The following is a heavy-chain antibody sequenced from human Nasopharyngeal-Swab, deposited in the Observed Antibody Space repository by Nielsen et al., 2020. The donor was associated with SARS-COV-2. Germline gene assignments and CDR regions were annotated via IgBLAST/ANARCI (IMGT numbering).Heavy chain of an antibody. CDR1: GYKFTNYW. CDR2: IYPGDSDT. V-gene: IGHV5-51*01. Sequence: GESLKISCEASGYKFTNYWIAWVRLMPGKGLEWMGIIYPGDSDTRYSPSFQGQVTMSVDKSLTTAYLQWSSLKASDTAIYYCARRAATAIPDSYYLDHWGQGTLVTVSS. CDR3: ARRAATAIPDSYYLDH. J-gene: IGHJ4*02. D-gene: IGHD2-21*02.